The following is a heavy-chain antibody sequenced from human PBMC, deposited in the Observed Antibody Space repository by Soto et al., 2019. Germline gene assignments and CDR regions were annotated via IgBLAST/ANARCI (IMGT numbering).Heavy chain of an antibody. V-gene: IGHV4-4*02. J-gene: IGHJ6*03. CDR2: MHHSGRA. CDR1: GGSVISSNW. D-gene: IGHD5-18*01. CDR3: AREIGDTAMVMYMDV. Sequence: PSETLSLTCAVSGGSVISSNWWSWVRQPPGEGLEWIGEMHHSGRANSNPSLKSRVTISLDTSKNQVSLKLNSVTAADTAVYYCAREIGDTAMVMYMDVWGKGTTVTVSS.